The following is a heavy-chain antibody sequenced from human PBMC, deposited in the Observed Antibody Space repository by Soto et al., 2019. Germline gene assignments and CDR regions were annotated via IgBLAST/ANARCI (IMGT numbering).Heavy chain of an antibody. CDR2: IYHSGST. D-gene: IGHD3-22*01. CDR3: ARVAIPYDSSGYYFDY. CDR1: GGSISSYS. V-gene: IGHV4-30-2*01. J-gene: IGHJ4*02. Sequence: TLSLTCTVSGGSISSYSWSWIRQPPGKGLEWIGYIYHSGSTYYNPSLKSRVTISVDRSKNQFSLKLSSVTAADTAVYYCARVAIPYDSSGYYFDYWGQGTLVTVSS.